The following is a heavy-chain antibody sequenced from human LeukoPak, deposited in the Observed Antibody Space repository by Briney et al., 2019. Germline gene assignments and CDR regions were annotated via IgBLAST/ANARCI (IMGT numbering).Heavy chain of an antibody. V-gene: IGHV1-8*01. CDR2: MNPNSGDT. J-gene: IGHJ4*02. D-gene: IGHD3-22*01. CDR3: ARGLGDYYDTSDFYYAVAAH. Sequence: ASVTVSSKASGYTFTTYDITWVRQATGQGLEWMGWMNPNSGDTAYAQKFQGRVAMTRDTSISTAYMELSSLRSEDTAVYYCARGLGDYYDTSDFYYAVAAHWGQGTLVTVSS. CDR1: GYTFTTYD.